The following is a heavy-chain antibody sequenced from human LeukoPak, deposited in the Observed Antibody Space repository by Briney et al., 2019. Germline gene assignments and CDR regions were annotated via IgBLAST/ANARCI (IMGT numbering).Heavy chain of an antibody. CDR2: ISAYNGNT. Sequence: ASVKVSCKVSGYALTELSMHWVRQAPGQGLEGMGWISAYNGNTNYAQKLQGRVTMTTDTSTSTAYMELRSLRSDDTAVYYCARGMGDYWGQGTLVTVSS. CDR1: GYALTELS. CDR3: ARGMGDY. V-gene: IGHV1-18*01. J-gene: IGHJ4*02. D-gene: IGHD3-16*01.